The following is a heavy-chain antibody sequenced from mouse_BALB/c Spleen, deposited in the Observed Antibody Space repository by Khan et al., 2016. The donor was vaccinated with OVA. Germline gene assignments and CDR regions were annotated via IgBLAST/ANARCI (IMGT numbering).Heavy chain of an antibody. Sequence: VQLQQSRAEPLKPGASVKLSCTSSGFNIKDTYMHWVKQRPEQGLEWIGRIDPANGDTKYDPKFQGKATITADTSSNTAYLQLSSLTSEDTAVYYCATIYGNPFADWGQVTLVTVSA. CDR1: GFNIKDTY. CDR3: ATIYGNPFAD. CDR2: IDPANGDT. V-gene: IGHV14-3*02. D-gene: IGHD2-1*01. J-gene: IGHJ3*01.